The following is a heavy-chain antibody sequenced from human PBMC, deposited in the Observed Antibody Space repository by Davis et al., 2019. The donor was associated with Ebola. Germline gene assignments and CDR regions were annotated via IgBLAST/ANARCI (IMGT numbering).Heavy chain of an antibody. Sequence: KVSCKGSGYSFTSYWIGWVRQMPGKGLEWMGIIYPGDSDTRYSPSFQGQVTISADKSISTAYLQWSSLKASDTAMYYCARNRAIPASYYYYGMDVWGQGTTVTVSS. D-gene: IGHD1-26*01. CDR1: GYSFTSYW. CDR3: ARNRAIPASYYYYGMDV. CDR2: IYPGDSDT. V-gene: IGHV5-51*01. J-gene: IGHJ6*02.